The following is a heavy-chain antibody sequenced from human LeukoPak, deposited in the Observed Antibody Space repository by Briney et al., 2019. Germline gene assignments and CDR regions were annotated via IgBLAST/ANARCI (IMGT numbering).Heavy chain of an antibody. CDR3: ASRGYCSSTSCYLPYGMDV. CDR2: IYYSGST. CDR1: GGSISSSSYY. D-gene: IGHD2-2*01. V-gene: IGHV4-39*01. J-gene: IGHJ6*02. Sequence: PSETLSLTCTVSGGSISSSSYYWGWIRQPPGKGLEWIGSIYYSGSTYYNPSLKSRVTISVDTSKNQFSLKLSSVTAADTAVYYCASRGYCSSTSCYLPYGMDVWGQGTTVTASS.